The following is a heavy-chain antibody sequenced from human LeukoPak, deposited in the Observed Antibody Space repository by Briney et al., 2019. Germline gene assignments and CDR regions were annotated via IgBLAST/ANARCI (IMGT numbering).Heavy chain of an antibody. CDR3: ARRPRNWNDRGNAFDI. J-gene: IGHJ3*02. V-gene: IGHV1-69*04. CDR1: GGTFSSYA. D-gene: IGHD1-1*01. Sequence: SVKVSCKASGGTFSSYAISWVRQAPGQGLEWMGRIIPILGIANYAQKFQGRVTITADKSTSTAYMELSSLRSEDTAVYYCARRPRNWNDRGNAFDIWGQGTMVTVSS. CDR2: IIPILGIA.